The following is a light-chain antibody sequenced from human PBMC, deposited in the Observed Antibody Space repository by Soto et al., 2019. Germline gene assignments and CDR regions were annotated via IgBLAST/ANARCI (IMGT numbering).Light chain of an antibody. CDR3: QQYSNAPQT. CDR2: GAS. V-gene: IGKV3-20*01. CDR1: QSVSRSY. Sequence: EIVLTQSPGTLSLSAGERATLSCRASQSVSRSYLAWYQQKPGQAPRLLIYGASSRGTGIPDRFSGSGSGTSFTLTISRLEPEDIAVYYCQQYSNAPQTFGQGTKLEIK. J-gene: IGKJ2*01.